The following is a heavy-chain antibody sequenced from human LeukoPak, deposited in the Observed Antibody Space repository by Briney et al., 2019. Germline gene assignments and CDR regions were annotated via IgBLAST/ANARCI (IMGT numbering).Heavy chain of an antibody. D-gene: IGHD3-10*01. J-gene: IGHJ4*02. CDR2: INPNSGNT. CDR3: ARDSRYYGSGSYGY. V-gene: IGHV1-8*02. CDR1: GYTFTGYY. Sequence: ASVKVSCKASGYTFTGYYIHWVRQAPGQGLEWMGWINPNSGNTGYAQKFQGRVTMTRNTSISTAYMELSSLRSEDTAVYYCARDSRYYGSGSYGYWGQGTLVTVSS.